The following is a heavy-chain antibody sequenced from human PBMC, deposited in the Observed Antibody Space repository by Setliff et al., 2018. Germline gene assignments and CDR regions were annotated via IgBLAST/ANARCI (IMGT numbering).Heavy chain of an antibody. Sequence: EASVKVSCKALGYTFSKYGTSWVRQAPGQGLEWMGWISGYNGYTVYAQKLQGRVTMTTDTSTSTAYMELWSLRPDDTAVYYCARDLDYQYYYEASGRDAFDIWGLGTMVTVSS. CDR3: ARDLDYQYYYEASGRDAFDI. D-gene: IGHD3-22*01. J-gene: IGHJ3*02. CDR1: GYTFSKYG. V-gene: IGHV1-18*01. CDR2: ISGYNGYT.